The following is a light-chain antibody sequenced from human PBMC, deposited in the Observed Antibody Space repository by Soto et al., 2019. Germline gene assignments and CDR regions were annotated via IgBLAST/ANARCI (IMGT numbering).Light chain of an antibody. J-gene: IGLJ1*01. CDR1: SSNIGGNS. CDR3: GSWDTSMSAYV. CDR2: DDN. Sequence: QSVLTQPPSVSGSPGQKFTISCSGISSNIGGNSVSWYQQLPGTATKLLIYDDNKRPSGIPDRFSGSKSGTSATLGITGFQTGDEADYCCGSWDTSMSAYVFGTGTXVTVL. V-gene: IGLV1-51*01.